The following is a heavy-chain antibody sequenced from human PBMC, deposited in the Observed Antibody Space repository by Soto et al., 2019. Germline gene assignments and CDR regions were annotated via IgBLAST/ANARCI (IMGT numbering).Heavy chain of an antibody. CDR3: ARVLYYGSGSYSPYGMDV. V-gene: IGHV1-69*01. CDR2: VSPPFRTS. Sequence: QVPLVQSGAEVKKPGSSVKVSCKTSGVSFNNNGIGWVRQAPGHGLEWMGGVSPPFRTSNYARKFQGRISITADASTSTVNMELSSLTSEDTAQYYCARVLYYGSGSYSPYGMDVWGQGTTVNVSS. CDR1: GVSFNNNG. D-gene: IGHD3-10*01. J-gene: IGHJ6*02.